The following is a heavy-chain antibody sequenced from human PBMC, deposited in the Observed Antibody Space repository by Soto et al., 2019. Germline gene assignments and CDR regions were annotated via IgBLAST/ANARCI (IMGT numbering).Heavy chain of an antibody. V-gene: IGHV4-4*07. J-gene: IGHJ4*02. CDR3: ARDIGSYAYGEGY. Sequence: SETLSLTCSVSGGSINSYWWSWIRQPAGKGLEWIGRVYSSGTTDYNPSLNSRATLLVETSKNQFSLKLSSVTAADTAVYYCARDIGSYAYGEGYWGQGIQVTVSS. CDR2: VYSSGTT. D-gene: IGHD3-10*01. CDR1: GGSINSYW.